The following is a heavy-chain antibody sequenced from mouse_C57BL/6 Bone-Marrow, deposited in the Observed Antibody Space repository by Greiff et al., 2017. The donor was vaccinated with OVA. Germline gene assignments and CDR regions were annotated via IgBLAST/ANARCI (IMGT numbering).Heavy chain of an antibody. CDR2: ISSGGDYI. D-gene: IGHD1-1*01. CDR3: TRRLLYYGSSGMDY. CDR1: GFTFSSYA. J-gene: IGHJ4*01. Sequence: EVHLVESGEGLVKPGGSLKLSCAASGFTFSSYAMSWVRQTPEKRLEWVAYISSGGDYIYYADTVKGRFTISRDNARNTLYLQMSSLKSKDTAMYYCTRRLLYYGSSGMDYWGQGTSVTVSS. V-gene: IGHV5S21*01.